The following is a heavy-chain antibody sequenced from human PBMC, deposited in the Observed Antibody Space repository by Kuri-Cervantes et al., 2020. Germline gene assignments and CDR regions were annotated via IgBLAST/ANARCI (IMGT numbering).Heavy chain of an antibody. CDR1: GDSISRSSYY. Sequence: GSLRLSCTVSGDSISRSSYYWSWIRQPPGKGLEWIGYIYYSGSTNYNPSLKSRVTISVDTSKNQFSLKLSSVTAADTAVYYCARVRAVAGKRHYYYYYGMDVWGQGTTVTVSS. CDR2: IYYSGST. CDR3: ARVRAVAGKRHYYYYYGMDV. D-gene: IGHD6-19*01. V-gene: IGHV4-61*01. J-gene: IGHJ6*02.